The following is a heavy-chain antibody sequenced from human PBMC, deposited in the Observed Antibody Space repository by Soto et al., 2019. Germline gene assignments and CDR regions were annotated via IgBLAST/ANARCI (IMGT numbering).Heavy chain of an antibody. D-gene: IGHD1-26*01. V-gene: IGHV4-59*01. J-gene: IGHJ4*02. CDR1: GGSISSYY. CDR2: IYYSGST. CDR3: ARRYGGNFDY. Sequence: LSLTCTVSGGSISSYYWSWIRQPPGKGLEWIGYIYYSGSTNYNPSLKSRVTISVDRSKNQFSLKLSSVTAADTAVYYCARRYGGNFDYWGQGILLTVSS.